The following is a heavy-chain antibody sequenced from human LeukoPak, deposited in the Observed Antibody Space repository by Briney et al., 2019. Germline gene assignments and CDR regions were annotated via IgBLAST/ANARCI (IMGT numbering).Heavy chain of an antibody. CDR1: GFTFSDYY. CDR3: ARVAPGYYDSSGYSWFDY. J-gene: IGHJ4*02. Sequence: GGSLRLSCAASGFTFSDYYMSWIRQAPGKGLEWVSYISSSGSTIYYADSVKGRFTIPRDNAKNSLYLQMNSLRAEDTAVYYCARVAPGYYDSSGYSWFDYWGQGTLVTVSS. D-gene: IGHD3-22*01. V-gene: IGHV3-11*01. CDR2: ISSSGSTI.